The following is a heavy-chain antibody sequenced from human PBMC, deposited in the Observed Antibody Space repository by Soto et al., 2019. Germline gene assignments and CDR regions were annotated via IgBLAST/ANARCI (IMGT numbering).Heavy chain of an antibody. CDR2: ISSSSSTI. CDR3: ARDAPPLAYYYDSKWFDP. D-gene: IGHD3-22*01. V-gene: IGHV3-48*02. Sequence: GGSLRLSCAASGFTFSSYSMNWVRQAPGKGLEWVSYISSSSSTIYYADSVKGRFTISRDNAKNSLYLQMNSLRDEDTAVYYCARDAPPLAYYYDSKWFDPWGQGTLVTVSS. CDR1: GFTFSSYS. J-gene: IGHJ5*02.